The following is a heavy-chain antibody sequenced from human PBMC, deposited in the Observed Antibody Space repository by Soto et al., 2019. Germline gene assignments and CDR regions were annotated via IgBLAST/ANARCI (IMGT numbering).Heavy chain of an antibody. CDR3: AKADGEQWLIPHLDN. Sequence: GGSLRLSCEASGFNFKKFAMGWVRQAPGEGLKWVSGISCCGGSTFYADSVKGRFSLARDDSKNTLSLQLNSLRVEDTAHYYCAKADGEQWLIPHLDNWGXGTQVTVSS. CDR1: GFNFKKFA. D-gene: IGHD6-19*01. CDR2: ISCCGGST. J-gene: IGHJ1*01. V-gene: IGHV3-23*01.